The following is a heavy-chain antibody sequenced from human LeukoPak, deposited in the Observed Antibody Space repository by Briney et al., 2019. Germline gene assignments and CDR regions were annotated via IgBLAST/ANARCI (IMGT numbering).Heavy chain of an antibody. CDR3: ARVPSAALTGGWFDP. V-gene: IGHV1-8*01. J-gene: IGHJ5*02. CDR2: MNPNSGNT. D-gene: IGHD6-13*01. Sequence: GASVKVSCRASGYTFTSYDINWVRQATGQGLEWMGWMNPNSGNTGYAQKFQGRVTMTRNTSISTAYMELSSLRSEDTAVYYCARVPSAALTGGWFDPWGQGTLVTVSS. CDR1: GYTFTSYD.